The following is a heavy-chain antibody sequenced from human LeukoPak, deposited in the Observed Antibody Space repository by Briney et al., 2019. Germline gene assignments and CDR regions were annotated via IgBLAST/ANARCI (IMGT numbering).Heavy chain of an antibody. V-gene: IGHV4-30-2*01. J-gene: IGHJ4*02. D-gene: IGHD3-22*01. CDR3: ARQGYFYDSSGYFFDY. Sequence: SETLSLTCAVSGGSISSGGYSWSWIRQPPGKGLEWIGYIYHSGSTYYNPSLKSRVTISVDRSKNQFSLKLSSVTAADTAVYYCARQGYFYDSSGYFFDYWGQGTLVTVSS. CDR2: IYHSGST. CDR1: GGSISSGGYS.